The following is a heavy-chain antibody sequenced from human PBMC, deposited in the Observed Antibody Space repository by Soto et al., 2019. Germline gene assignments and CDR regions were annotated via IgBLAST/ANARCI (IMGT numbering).Heavy chain of an antibody. CDR3: ARDRYDSSHSPHY. Sequence: ASVKVSCKASGYTFNSYDMHWVRQAPGQRLEWMGWISAGNGNTKYSQRFQGRVSITRDTSASTVYMELRSLRSEDTAVYYCARDRYDSSHSPHYWGQGTLVTVSS. V-gene: IGHV1-3*01. D-gene: IGHD3-22*01. J-gene: IGHJ4*02. CDR1: GYTFNSYD. CDR2: ISAGNGNT.